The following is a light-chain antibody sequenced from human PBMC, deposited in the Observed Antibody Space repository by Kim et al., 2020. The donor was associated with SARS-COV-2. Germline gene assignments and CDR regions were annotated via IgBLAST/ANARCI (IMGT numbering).Light chain of an antibody. CDR3: QKYNSAPPLT. CDR2: AAS. J-gene: IGKJ4*01. Sequence: SVGDRVTIACRASQGISNYLAWYQQNPERVPKLLIYAASTLQSGVPSRFSGSGSGTDFTLTISSLQPEDVATYYCQKYNSAPPLTFGGGTKVEIK. CDR1: QGISNY. V-gene: IGKV1-27*01.